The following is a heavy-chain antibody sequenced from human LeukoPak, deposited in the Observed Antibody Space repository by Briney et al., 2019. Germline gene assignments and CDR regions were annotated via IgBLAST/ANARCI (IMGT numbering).Heavy chain of an antibody. CDR3: VSRGYSYGNFDY. CDR2: IYYSGSI. D-gene: IGHD5-18*01. Sequence: SETLSLTCTVSGGSISSYYWNWIRQPPGKGLEWIGYIYYSGSINYNPSLKSRVTISVDTSKNQFSLKLSSVTDADTAVYYCVSRGYSYGNFDYWGQGTLVTVSS. J-gene: IGHJ4*02. V-gene: IGHV4-59*08. CDR1: GGSISSYY.